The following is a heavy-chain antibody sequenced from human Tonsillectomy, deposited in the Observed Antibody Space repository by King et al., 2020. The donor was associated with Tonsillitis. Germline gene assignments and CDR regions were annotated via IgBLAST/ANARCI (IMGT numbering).Heavy chain of an antibody. CDR2: ITGSSSPI. Sequence: EVQLVESGGGLAQPGRSLRLSCAASGFSFSVSDMSWVRQAPGKGPEWLSYITGSSSPIYYADSVKGRFTISRDNAKNTLYLQMNSLRDEDTAVYYCARGGQGSSLTEYFHHWGQGTLVTVSS. CDR3: ARGGQGSSLTEYFHH. J-gene: IGHJ1*01. V-gene: IGHV3-48*02. D-gene: IGHD6-13*01. CDR1: GFSFSVSD.